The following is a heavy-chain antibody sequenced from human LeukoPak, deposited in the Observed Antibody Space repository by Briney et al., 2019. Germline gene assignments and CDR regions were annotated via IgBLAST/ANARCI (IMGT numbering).Heavy chain of an antibody. Sequence: GGSLRLSCAASGFTFSKAWMSWVRQAPGKGLEWVGRIKSKSDGGTTDYAAPVRGRFTVSRDDAKNTLYMQMNSLKTEDTAAYYCTTDFRRGYTYGNHDYWGQGTLVTVSS. V-gene: IGHV3-15*01. J-gene: IGHJ4*02. CDR2: IKSKSDGGTT. CDR1: GFTFSKAW. D-gene: IGHD5-18*01. CDR3: TTDFRRGYTYGNHDY.